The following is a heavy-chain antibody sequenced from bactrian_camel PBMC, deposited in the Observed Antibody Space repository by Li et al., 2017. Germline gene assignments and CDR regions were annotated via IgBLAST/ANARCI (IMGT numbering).Heavy chain of an antibody. CDR1: GYIDSDYL. CDR3: ARDPVWWDANGEYGGVCPGPNS. J-gene: IGHJ6*01. Sequence: QVQLVESGGGSVQAGGSLRLSCVGSGYIDSDYLMGWFRQAPGKQREGVAAIDRDGTTVYKDSVKGRFTTSRDNAKNTVYLQVDSLKPEDTAMYYCARDPVWWDANGEYGGVCPGPNSWGQGTQVTVS. D-gene: IGHD1*01. V-gene: IGHV3S53*01. CDR2: IDRDGTT.